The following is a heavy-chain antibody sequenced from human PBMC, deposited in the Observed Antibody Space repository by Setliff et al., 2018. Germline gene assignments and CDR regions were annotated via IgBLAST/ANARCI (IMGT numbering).Heavy chain of an antibody. CDR2: IYYSGST. CDR3: AREHPGYYYGENWFDP. V-gene: IGHV4-39*07. CDR1: GGSISSSSYY. J-gene: IGHJ5*02. D-gene: IGHD3-22*01. Sequence: SETLSLTCTVSGGSISSSSYYWGWIRQPPGKGLEWIGSIYYSGSTYYNPSLKSRVTISVDTSKNQFSLKLSSVTAADTAVYYCAREHPGYYYGENWFDPWGQGTLVTVS.